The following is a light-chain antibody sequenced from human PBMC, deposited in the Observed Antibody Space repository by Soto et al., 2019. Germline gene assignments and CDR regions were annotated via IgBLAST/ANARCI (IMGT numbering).Light chain of an antibody. J-gene: IGKJ5*01. CDR1: QSVSSSY. V-gene: IGKV3-20*01. CDR3: QQYGSSPLIT. Sequence: EIVLTQAPGTLSLSPGERVTLSCGASQSVSSSYLAWYQQKPGQAPRLLTYGASSRATGIPDRFSGSGSGTDFTLTISRLEPEDFAVYYCQQYGSSPLITFGQGTRLEIK. CDR2: GAS.